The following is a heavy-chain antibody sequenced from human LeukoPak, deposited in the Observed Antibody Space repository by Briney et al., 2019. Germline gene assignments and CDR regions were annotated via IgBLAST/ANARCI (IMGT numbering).Heavy chain of an antibody. CDR2: ISGSGGST. CDR1: GFTFDDYG. J-gene: IGHJ5*02. V-gene: IGHV3-23*01. Sequence: HPGGSLRLSCAASGFTFDDYGMNWVRQAPGKGLEWVSAISGSGGSTYYADSVKGRFTISRDNSKNTLYLQMNSLRAEDTAVYYCAKDSQHYYDSSAINHWGQGTLVTVSS. CDR3: AKDSQHYYDSSAINH. D-gene: IGHD3-22*01.